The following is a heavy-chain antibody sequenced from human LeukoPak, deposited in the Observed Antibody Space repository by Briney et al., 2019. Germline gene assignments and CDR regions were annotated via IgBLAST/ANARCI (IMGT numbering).Heavy chain of an antibody. J-gene: IGHJ4*02. CDR2: INPSGGST. D-gene: IGHD2-21*02. CDR1: GYTFTSYG. V-gene: IGHV1-46*01. CDR3: ARDLCGGDCYADY. Sequence: ASVKVSCKASGYTFTSYGISWVRQAPGQGLEWMGIINPSGGSTSYAQKFQGRVTMTRDTSTSTVYMELSSLRSEDTAVYYCARDLCGGDCYADYWGQGTLVTVSS.